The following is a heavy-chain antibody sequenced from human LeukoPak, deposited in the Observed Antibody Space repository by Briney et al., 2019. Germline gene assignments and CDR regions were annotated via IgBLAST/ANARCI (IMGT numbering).Heavy chain of an antibody. D-gene: IGHD3-10*01. V-gene: IGHV1-2*02. CDR1: GYTFTGYY. CDR3: ARRGVTINGIRYYYYYMDV. CDR2: INPNSGGT. J-gene: IGHJ6*03. Sequence: GASVKVSCKASGYTFTGYYMHWVRQAPGQGLEWMGWINPNSGGTNYAQKLQGRVTMTRDTSISTAYMELSRLRSDDTAVYYCARRGVTINGIRYYYYYMDVWGKGTTVTISS.